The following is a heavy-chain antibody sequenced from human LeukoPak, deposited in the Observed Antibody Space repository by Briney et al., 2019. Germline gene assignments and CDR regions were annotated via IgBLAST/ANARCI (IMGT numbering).Heavy chain of an antibody. CDR3: ARESYYYDSSGYRQFDY. V-gene: IGHV3-64*01. D-gene: IGHD3-22*01. CDR2: ISSIGGST. CDR1: GFTFSNYA. Sequence: GGSLRLSCAASGFTFSNYAMHWVRQAPGKGLEYVAAISSIGGSTYHANSVKGRFTISRDNSKNMLYLQMGSLRAEDTAVYYCARESYYYDSSGYRQFDYWGQGTLVTVSS. J-gene: IGHJ4*02.